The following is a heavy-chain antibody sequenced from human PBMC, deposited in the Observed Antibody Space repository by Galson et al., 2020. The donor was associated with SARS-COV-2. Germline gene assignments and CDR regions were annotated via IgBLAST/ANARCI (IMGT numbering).Heavy chain of an antibody. CDR3: AGSHKNFWYNFDN. J-gene: IGHJ4*02. Sequence: RLSCTASGLIFSDYHMTWIRQAPGKGLEWISYISPSSDYTNYADSVRGRFTISRDNTKTSLFLHMDSLRAEDTAVYYCAGSHKNFWYNFDNWGQGALVTVSS. D-gene: IGHD6-13*01. CDR2: ISPSSDYT. CDR1: GLIFSDYH. V-gene: IGHV3-11*03.